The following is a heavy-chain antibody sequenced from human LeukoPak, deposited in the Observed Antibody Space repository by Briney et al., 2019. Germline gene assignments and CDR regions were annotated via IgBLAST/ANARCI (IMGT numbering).Heavy chain of an antibody. V-gene: IGHV3-66*01. CDR2: IYSGGST. CDR1: GFPVSSNY. J-gene: IGHJ4*02. CDR3: AREQRFLEWLFDY. Sequence: GGSLRLSCAASGFPVSSNYMSWVRQAQGKGLEWVSVIYSGGSTYYADSVKGRFTISRDNSKNTLYLQMNSLRAEDTAVYYCAREQRFLEWLFDYWGQGTLVTVSS. D-gene: IGHD3-3*01.